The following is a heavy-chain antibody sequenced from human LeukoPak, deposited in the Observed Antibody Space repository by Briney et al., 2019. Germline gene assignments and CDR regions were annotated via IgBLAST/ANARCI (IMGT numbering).Heavy chain of an antibody. CDR2: INHSGST. D-gene: IGHD2-2*02. CDR3: ARLVPEGYCSSTSCYKGMLTWDY. CDR1: GGSFSGYY. V-gene: IGHV4-34*01. J-gene: IGHJ4*02. Sequence: SETLSLTCAVYGGSFSGYYGSWIRQPPGKGLEWIGEINHSGSTNYNPSLKSRVTISVDTSKNQFSLKLSSVTAADTAVYYCARLVPEGYCSSTSCYKGMLTWDYWGQGTLVTVSS.